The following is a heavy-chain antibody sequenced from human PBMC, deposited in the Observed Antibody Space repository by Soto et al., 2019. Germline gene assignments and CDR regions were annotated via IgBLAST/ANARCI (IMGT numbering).Heavy chain of an antibody. V-gene: IGHV4-38-2*02. CDR2: MYFTGST. CDR3: ERDLTYGLYYFDY. Sequence: SETLSLTCTVSGYSISTGSYWGWIRQPPGKGLEWIGSMYFTGSTYYNPSLKSRVTISVDTSKNQLSLKLTSVTDADTAVYYCERDLTYGLYYFDYWGKGNLVTVSS. D-gene: IGHD3-10*01. J-gene: IGHJ4*02. CDR1: GYSISTGSY.